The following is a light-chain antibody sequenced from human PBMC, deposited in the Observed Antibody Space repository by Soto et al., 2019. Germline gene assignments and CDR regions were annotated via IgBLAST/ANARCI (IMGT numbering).Light chain of an antibody. J-gene: IGKJ5*01. V-gene: IGKV1-39*01. CDR2: AAS. CDR1: QSISSY. CDR3: QQSYSTLP. Sequence: DIQMTQSPASLSASVGDGVTITCRASQSISSYLNWYQQKPGKAPKLLIYAASSLQSGVPSRFSGSGSGTDFTLTISSLQPEDFATYYCQQSYSTLPFGQGTRLEIK.